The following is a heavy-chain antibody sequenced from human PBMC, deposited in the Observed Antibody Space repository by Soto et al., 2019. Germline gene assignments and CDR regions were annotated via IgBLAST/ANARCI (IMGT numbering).Heavy chain of an antibody. J-gene: IGHJ4*02. CDR2: ISSSSSYI. CDR3: ARPHGDYAPFAY. CDR1: GFTFSSYS. Sequence: EVQLVESGGGLVKPGGSLRLSCAASGFTFSSYSMNWVRQAPGKGLEWVSSISSSSSYIYYADSVKGRFTISRDNAKNSLYLQMNSLRAEDTAVYYCARPHGDYAPFAYWGQGTLVTVSS. V-gene: IGHV3-21*01. D-gene: IGHD4-17*01.